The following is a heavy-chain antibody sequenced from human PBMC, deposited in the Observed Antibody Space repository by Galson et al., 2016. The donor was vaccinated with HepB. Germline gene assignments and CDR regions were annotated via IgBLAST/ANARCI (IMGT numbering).Heavy chain of an antibody. V-gene: IGHV3-33*01. CDR2: IWYDGSKK. CDR1: GFTFSDFG. CDR3: AREKIAASGVDY. J-gene: IGHJ4*02. D-gene: IGHD6-13*01. Sequence: SLRLSCATSGFTFSDFGIHWVRQAPGKGLEWVAVIWYDGSKKYYIDSVKGRFTTSRENSKSTVYLQMESLRVEDTAVYYCAREKIAASGVDYWGQGTLVTVSS.